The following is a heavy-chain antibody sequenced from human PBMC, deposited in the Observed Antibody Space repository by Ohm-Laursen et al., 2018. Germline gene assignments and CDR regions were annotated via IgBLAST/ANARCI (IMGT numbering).Heavy chain of an antibody. CDR1: GASISSEY. V-gene: IGHV4-59*07. Sequence: SDTLSLTWAVSGASISSEYWTWIRQPPGKGLEWIGYIYYRGTTNYNPSLKSRVTISVDTSKNQFSLKLSSVTAADTALYYCARIESDSGGYWYFGMDVWGQGTTVTVSS. J-gene: IGHJ6*02. CDR2: IYYRGTT. D-gene: IGHD3-22*01. CDR3: ARIESDSGGYWYFGMDV.